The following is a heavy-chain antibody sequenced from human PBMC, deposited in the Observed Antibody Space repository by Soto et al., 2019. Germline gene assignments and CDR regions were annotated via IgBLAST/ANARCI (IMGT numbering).Heavy chain of an antibody. CDR3: ARHLKAVAAAMAY. D-gene: IGHD6-19*01. Sequence: SETLSLTCAVYGGSFSGYYWSWIRQPPGKGLEWIGEINHSGSTNYNPSLKSRVTISVDTSKDQFSLKLSSVTAADTSVYYCARHLKAVAAAMAYWGQGIPVTVSS. J-gene: IGHJ4*02. CDR1: GGSFSGYY. V-gene: IGHV4-34*01. CDR2: INHSGST.